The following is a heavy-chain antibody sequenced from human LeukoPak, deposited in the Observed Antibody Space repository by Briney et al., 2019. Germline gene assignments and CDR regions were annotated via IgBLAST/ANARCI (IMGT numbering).Heavy chain of an antibody. CDR1: GGSINSYY. V-gene: IGHV4-4*07. Sequence: SETLSLTCTVSGGSINSYYWSWIRQPAGKGLEWIGRIYGSGSTNYNPSLRSRITMSIDTSKNQFSLKLSPVTAADTAVYYCARDQNVAAAGAYYYHSYCMDVWGKGTTVTVSS. CDR3: ARDQNVAAAGAYYYHSYCMDV. J-gene: IGHJ6*03. CDR2: IYGSGST. D-gene: IGHD6-13*01.